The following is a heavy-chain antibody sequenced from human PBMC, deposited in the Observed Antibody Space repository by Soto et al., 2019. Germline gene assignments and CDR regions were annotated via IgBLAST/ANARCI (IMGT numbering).Heavy chain of an antibody. Sequence: GGSLRLSCAASGFTFANYGMNWVRQAPGKGLEWVSGIGGSGGSTYYADSVKGRFIISRDNSKNTLFLQMNSLRAEDTAIYYCAKYRVTALARTPDYWGQGTLVTVSS. V-gene: IGHV3-23*01. CDR2: IGGSGGST. J-gene: IGHJ4*02. D-gene: IGHD3-16*02. CDR1: GFTFANYG. CDR3: AKYRVTALARTPDY.